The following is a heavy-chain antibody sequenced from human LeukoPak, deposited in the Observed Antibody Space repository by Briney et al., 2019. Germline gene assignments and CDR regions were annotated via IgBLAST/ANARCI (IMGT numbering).Heavy chain of an antibody. Sequence: SETLSLTCTVSGGSISSYYWSWIRQPPGKGLEWIGYIYYSGSTNYNPSLKSRVTISVDTSKNQFSLKLSSVTAADTAVYYCAREVVPDFYFDYWGQGTLVTVSS. CDR3: AREVVPDFYFDY. V-gene: IGHV4-59*01. CDR2: IYYSGST. D-gene: IGHD2-2*01. CDR1: GGSISSYY. J-gene: IGHJ4*02.